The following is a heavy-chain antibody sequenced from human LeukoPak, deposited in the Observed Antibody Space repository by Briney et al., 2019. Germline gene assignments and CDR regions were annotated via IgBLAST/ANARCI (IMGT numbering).Heavy chain of an antibody. V-gene: IGHV5-51*01. CDR3: ARHPGGPYYESDY. Sequence: GESLKISCQGSGYNFTKYWIAWVRQMPGKGLEWMGIIYPGDSDTTYSPSFLGQVTISVDRTISTAYLQWRSLKASDTATYFCARHPGGPYYESDYWGQGTLVIVSS. CDR2: IYPGDSDT. CDR1: GYNFTKYW. J-gene: IGHJ4*02. D-gene: IGHD3-3*01.